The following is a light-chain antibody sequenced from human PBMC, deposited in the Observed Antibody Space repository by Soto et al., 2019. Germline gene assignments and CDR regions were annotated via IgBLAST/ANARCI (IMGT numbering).Light chain of an antibody. J-gene: IGKJ4*01. CDR3: QQRSLWLT. CDR1: QSVDNY. V-gene: IGKV3-11*01. CDR2: DTS. Sequence: EIVLTQSPATLSLSPGDRATLSCRANQSVDNYLAWYQQKTGQAPRLLIYDTSNRATGIPARFSGSGSGTDFTLTISSLEPEDFGIYYCQQRSLWLTFGGWTKVEIK.